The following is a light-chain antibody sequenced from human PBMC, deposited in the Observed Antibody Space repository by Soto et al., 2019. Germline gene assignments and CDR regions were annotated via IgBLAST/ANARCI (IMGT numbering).Light chain of an antibody. Sequence: EIVLTQSPGTLSLSPGERATHSCRTSQSVSSSYLAWYQQKPGQAPRLLIYGASSRATGIPDRFSGSGSGTDFTLTISRLEPEDFAVYYCQQYNTSPWTFGQGTKVDIK. CDR3: QQYNTSPWT. J-gene: IGKJ1*01. CDR1: QSVSSSY. V-gene: IGKV3-20*01. CDR2: GAS.